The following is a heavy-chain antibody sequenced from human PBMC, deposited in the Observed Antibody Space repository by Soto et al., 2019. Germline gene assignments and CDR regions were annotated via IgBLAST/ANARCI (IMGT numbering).Heavy chain of an antibody. J-gene: IGHJ4*02. CDR2: IFDRGTT. CDR3: AREVAGTGAFDY. Sequence: QVQLEQWGPGLVKPSQTLSLTCDISGGSITSVNHYWSWIRQSPGEGLEWIGYIFDRGTTHYNPSLKGRVTITGDSSQTQFSLQIHSVTVADTAFYYCAREVAGTGAFDYWGRGTPVTVSS. CDR1: GGSITSVNHY. D-gene: IGHD2-8*02. V-gene: IGHV4-31*02.